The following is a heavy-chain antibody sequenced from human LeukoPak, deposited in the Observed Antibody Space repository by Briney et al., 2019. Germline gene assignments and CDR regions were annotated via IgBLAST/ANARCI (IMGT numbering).Heavy chain of an antibody. D-gene: IGHD2-2*01. Sequence: GESLKISCKGSGYSFTSYWIGWVRQMPGKGLELMGIIYPADSETRYSPSFQGQVTISADKSISTAYLLWSSLKASDTAMYYCARRDCSSTSCHPFDYWGQGTLVTVSS. J-gene: IGHJ4*02. V-gene: IGHV5-51*01. CDR2: IYPADSET. CDR1: GYSFTSYW. CDR3: ARRDCSSTSCHPFDY.